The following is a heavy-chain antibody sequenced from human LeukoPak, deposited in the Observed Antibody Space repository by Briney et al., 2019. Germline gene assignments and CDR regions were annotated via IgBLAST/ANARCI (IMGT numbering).Heavy chain of an antibody. J-gene: IGHJ4*02. V-gene: IGHV3-30-3*01. CDR1: GFTFSSYA. Sequence: PGGSLRLSCAASGFTFSSYAMHWVRQAPGKGLEWVAVISYDGSNKYYADSVKGRFTISRDNSKNTLYLQMNSLRAEDTAVYYCARDLAVAGTPTGYWGQGTLVTVSS. CDR3: ARDLAVAGTPTGY. D-gene: IGHD6-19*01. CDR2: ISYDGSNK.